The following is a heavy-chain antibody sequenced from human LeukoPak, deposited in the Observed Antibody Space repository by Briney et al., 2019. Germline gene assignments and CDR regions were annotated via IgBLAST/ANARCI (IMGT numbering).Heavy chain of an antibody. CDR1: GFTFSSYG. CDR2: IWYDGSNK. V-gene: IGHV3-33*06. CDR3: AKTDPAGGDYYYYYYMDV. D-gene: IGHD4-17*01. J-gene: IGHJ6*03. Sequence: PGRSLRLSCAASGFTFSSYGMHWVRQVPGKGLEWVAVIWYDGSNKYYADSVKGRFTISRDNSKNTLYLQMNSLRAEDTAVYYCAKTDPAGGDYYYYYYMDVWGKGTTVTVSS.